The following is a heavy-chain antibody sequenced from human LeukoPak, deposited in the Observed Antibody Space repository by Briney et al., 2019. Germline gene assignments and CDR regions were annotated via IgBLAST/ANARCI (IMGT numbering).Heavy chain of an antibody. CDR3: ARDRENQYFDY. D-gene: IGHD1-14*01. Sequence: WKAPRLSCASAGFTFKKPWLDLVRQAPGKGLGRVATILYDGSNKYYADSVKGRFTISRDNSRRTLYLQMNSLRAEDTAVYYCARDRENQYFDYWGQGTLVTVSS. CDR1: GFTFKKPW. V-gene: IGHV3-33*08. CDR2: ILYDGSNK. J-gene: IGHJ4*02.